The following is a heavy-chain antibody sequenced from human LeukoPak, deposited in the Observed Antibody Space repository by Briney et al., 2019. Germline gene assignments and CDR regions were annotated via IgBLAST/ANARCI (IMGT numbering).Heavy chain of an antibody. V-gene: IGHV5-51*01. CDR1: GYRFANYW. D-gene: IGHD5-24*01. Sequence: GESLKISCKGSGYRFANYWIGWVRQMPGKGLESMGIIYPGDSDTRYSPSFQGQVTMSADKSISTAYLQWNSLKASDTAMYYCARVSDGYNDYWGQGTLVTVSS. CDR2: IYPGDSDT. CDR3: ARVSDGYNDY. J-gene: IGHJ4*02.